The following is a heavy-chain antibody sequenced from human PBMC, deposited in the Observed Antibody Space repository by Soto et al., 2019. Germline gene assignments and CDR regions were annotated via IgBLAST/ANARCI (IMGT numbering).Heavy chain of an antibody. D-gene: IGHD6-19*01. Sequence: SVKVSCKASRVAFSKFIVTWVRQAPGLGLEWVGGIIPIFGTANYAQKFQGRVTITADESTSTSYMEVNNLRSEDTAVYYCAKVRYSSPMGYYYGMDVWGQGPTVTVSS. J-gene: IGHJ6*02. CDR3: AKVRYSSPMGYYYGMDV. CDR1: RVAFSKFI. V-gene: IGHV1-69*13. CDR2: IIPIFGTA.